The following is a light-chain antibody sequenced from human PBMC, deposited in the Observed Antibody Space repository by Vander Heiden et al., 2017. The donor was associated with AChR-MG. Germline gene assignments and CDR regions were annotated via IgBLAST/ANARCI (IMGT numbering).Light chain of an antibody. CDR3: SSYAGSNNLV. CDR2: EVN. Sequence: QSALTQPPSASGSPGQSVTISCTGTSSDVGGYNYVSWYQQHPGKAPKLMIYEVNKRPSGVPDRFSGSKSGNTASLTVPGLQAEDEADYYCSSYAGSNNLVFGGGTKLTGL. V-gene: IGLV2-8*01. J-gene: IGLJ2*01. CDR1: SSDVGGYNY.